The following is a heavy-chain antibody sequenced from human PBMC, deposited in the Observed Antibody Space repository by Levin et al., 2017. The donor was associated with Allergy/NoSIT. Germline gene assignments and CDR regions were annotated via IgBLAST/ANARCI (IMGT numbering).Heavy chain of an antibody. CDR3: AKGRQRGAQDY. Sequence: GGSLRLSCAASGFTFSSYGMHWVRQAPGKGLEWVAVISYDGSNKYYADSVKGRFTISRDNSKNTLYLQMNSLRAEDTAVYYCAKGRQRGAQDYWGQGTLVTVSS. J-gene: IGHJ4*02. CDR1: GFTFSSYG. CDR2: ISYDGSNK. D-gene: IGHD3-16*01. V-gene: IGHV3-30*18.